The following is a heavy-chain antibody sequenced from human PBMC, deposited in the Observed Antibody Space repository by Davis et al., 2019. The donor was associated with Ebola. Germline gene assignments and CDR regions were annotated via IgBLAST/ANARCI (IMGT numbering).Heavy chain of an antibody. CDR2: ISAYNGNT. CDR3: ARDKRAAAGTNWFDP. CDR1: GYTFTSYD. V-gene: IGHV1-18*04. J-gene: IGHJ5*02. D-gene: IGHD6-13*01. Sequence: ASVKVSCKASGYTFTSYDISWVRQAPGQGLEWMGWISAYNGNTNYAQILQGRVTMTTDISTGTAYMELSSLRSEDTAVYYCARDKRAAAGTNWFDPWGQGTLVTVSS.